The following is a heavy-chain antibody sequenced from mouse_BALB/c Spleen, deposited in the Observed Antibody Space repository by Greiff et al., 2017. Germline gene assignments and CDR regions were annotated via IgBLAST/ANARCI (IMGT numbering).Heavy chain of an antibody. CDR3: AVLGRGYFDY. CDR1: GFTFSSFG. D-gene: IGHD4-1*01. V-gene: IGHV5-17*02. Sequence: DVKLVESGGGLVQPGGSRKLSCAASGFTFSSFGMHWVRQAPEKGLEWVAYISSGSSTIYYADTVKGRFTISRDNPKNTLFLQMTSLRSEDTAMYYCAVLGRGYFDYWGQGTTLTVSS. CDR2: ISSGSSTI. J-gene: IGHJ2*01.